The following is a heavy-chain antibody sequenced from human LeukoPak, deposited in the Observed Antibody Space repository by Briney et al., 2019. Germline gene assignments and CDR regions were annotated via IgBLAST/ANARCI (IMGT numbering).Heavy chain of an antibody. CDR1: GGSISSTSYY. CDR2: IYYSGNT. Sequence: SETLSLTCTVSGGSISSTSYYWGWIRQPPGKGLEWIGSIYYSGNTYYNPSFKSRVTISVDTSKNQFSLKLGSVTAADTAVYYCAGNYYGSGSYYSEDRYWGQGTLVTVSS. J-gene: IGHJ4*02. CDR3: AGNYYGSGSYYSEDRY. D-gene: IGHD3-10*01. V-gene: IGHV4-39*07.